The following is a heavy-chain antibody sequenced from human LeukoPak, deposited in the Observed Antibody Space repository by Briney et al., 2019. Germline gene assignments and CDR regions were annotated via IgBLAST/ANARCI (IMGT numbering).Heavy chain of an antibody. J-gene: IGHJ6*04. CDR2: ISSSGSTI. D-gene: IGHD3-10*02. Sequence: PPGGSLRLSCAAFGFTFSSYEMNWVRQAPGKGLEWVSYISSSGSTIYYADSVKGRFTISRDNAKNSLYLQMNSLRAEDTAVYYCAELGITMIGGVWGKGTTVTISS. CDR1: GFTFSSYE. CDR3: AELGITMIGGV. V-gene: IGHV3-48*03.